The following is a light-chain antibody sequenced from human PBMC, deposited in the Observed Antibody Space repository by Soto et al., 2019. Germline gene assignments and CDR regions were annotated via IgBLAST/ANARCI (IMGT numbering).Light chain of an antibody. Sequence: EIVLTQSPGTLSLSPGERATLSCRASQSINSRYLAWYQQKPGQAPRLLIYGASSRATGIPNRFSGSGSETDFTLTISRLEPEDFAVYYCQQFGSSPGFTFGPGTTVDIK. CDR1: QSINSRY. CDR2: GAS. CDR3: QQFGSSPGFT. V-gene: IGKV3-20*01. J-gene: IGKJ3*01.